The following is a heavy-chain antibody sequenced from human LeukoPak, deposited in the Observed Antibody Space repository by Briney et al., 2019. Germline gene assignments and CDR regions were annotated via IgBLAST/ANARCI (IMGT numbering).Heavy chain of an antibody. V-gene: IGHV4-34*01. CDR3: ARGRRAFYEMRGSRFHYYMDV. CDR2: INHD. Sequence: SETLSLTCVVDGASLSDFHWTWIRQSPGRGLEWIGEINHDNYNPTLKSRVTILVDTSKNQFSLKLTSVTAADTAIYYCARGRRAFYEMRGSRFHYYMDVWGKGTTVIVSS. D-gene: IGHD2/OR15-2a*01. J-gene: IGHJ6*03. CDR1: GASLSDFH.